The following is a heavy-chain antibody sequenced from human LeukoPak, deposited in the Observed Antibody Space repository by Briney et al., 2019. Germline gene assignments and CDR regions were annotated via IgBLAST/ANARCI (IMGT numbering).Heavy chain of an antibody. CDR2: IKQDGSKK. D-gene: IGHD2-15*01. V-gene: IGHV3-7*04. CDR1: GFPFSSYW. CDR3: TRVVYIGEWIDY. J-gene: IGHJ4*02. Sequence: GGSLRLSCVASGFPFSSYWMTWVRQAPGKGLEWVSNIKQDGSKKSYVDSVKGRFTISRDNAKNSLYLQMNSLRAEDTAIYCCTRVVYIGEWIDYWGQGTLVTVSS.